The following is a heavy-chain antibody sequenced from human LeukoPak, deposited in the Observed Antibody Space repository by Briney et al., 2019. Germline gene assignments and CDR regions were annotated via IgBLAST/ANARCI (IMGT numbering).Heavy chain of an antibody. Sequence: ASVKVSCKASGYTFTGYYMHWVRQAPGQGLEWMGWINPNSGNTGYAQKFQGRVTITRNTSISTAYMELSSLRSEDTAVYYCARGDSSGWYTEGDYWGQGTLVTVSS. V-gene: IGHV1-8*03. CDR2: INPNSGNT. J-gene: IGHJ4*02. CDR1: GYTFTGYY. CDR3: ARGDSSGWYTEGDY. D-gene: IGHD6-19*01.